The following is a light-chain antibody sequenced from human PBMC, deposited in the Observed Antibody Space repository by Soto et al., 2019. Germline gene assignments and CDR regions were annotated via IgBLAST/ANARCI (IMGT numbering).Light chain of an antibody. J-gene: IGKJ5*01. V-gene: IGKV3-15*01. Sequence: EIVMTQSPDTLSVSPGERATLSCRASQSVSSNLAGYQQKPGQAPRLLIYGASTRATGIPARFSGSGSGTEFTLTISSLQSEDFAVYYCQQYDNWPPSNFGQGTRLEI. CDR1: QSVSSN. CDR2: GAS. CDR3: QQYDNWPPSN.